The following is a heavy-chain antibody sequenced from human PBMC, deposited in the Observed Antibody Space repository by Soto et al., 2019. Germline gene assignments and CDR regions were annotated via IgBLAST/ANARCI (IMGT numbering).Heavy chain of an antibody. J-gene: IGHJ4*02. CDR1: GGSISNYY. CDR2: IYYNGNT. V-gene: IGHV4-59*01. CDR3: ARAVTSFYYFDY. Sequence: SETLSLTCTVSGGSISNYYWSWIRQPPGKGLEWIGYIYYNGNTNYNPSLKSRVTISIDTSKNQFSLKLSSVTAADTAVYYCARAVTSFYYFDYWGQGNLVTVSS. D-gene: IGHD4-17*01.